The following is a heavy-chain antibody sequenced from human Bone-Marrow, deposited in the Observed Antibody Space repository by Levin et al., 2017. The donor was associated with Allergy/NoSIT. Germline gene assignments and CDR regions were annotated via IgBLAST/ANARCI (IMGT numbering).Heavy chain of an antibody. D-gene: IGHD3-10*01. Sequence: SETLSLTCTVSGGSISSVYWTWIRQPPGKGLEYIGYVHHNGQTNYNPSLESRVTMSVDTPKNQISLKLSSVTAADTAVYYCARVSGVGGGNYDMWGQGTMVTVSS. J-gene: IGHJ3*02. CDR2: VHHNGQT. CDR1: GGSISSVY. CDR3: ARVSGVGGGNYDM. V-gene: IGHV4-59*01.